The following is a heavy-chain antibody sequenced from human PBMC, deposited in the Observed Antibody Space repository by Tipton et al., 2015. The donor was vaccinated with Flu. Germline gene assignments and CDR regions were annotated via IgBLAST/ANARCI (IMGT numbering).Heavy chain of an antibody. V-gene: IGHV4-38-2*01. CDR2: IYHSEST. J-gene: IGHJ4*02. Sequence: LRLSCAVSGYSISSGYYWGWIRQPPGKGLEWIGSIYHSESTYYNPSLKSRVTISVDTSKNQFSLKLSSVTAADTAVYYCAGQRLILDDSSGYYDYWGQGTLVTVSS. CDR1: GYSISSGYY. CDR3: AGQRLILDDSSGYYDY. D-gene: IGHD3-22*01.